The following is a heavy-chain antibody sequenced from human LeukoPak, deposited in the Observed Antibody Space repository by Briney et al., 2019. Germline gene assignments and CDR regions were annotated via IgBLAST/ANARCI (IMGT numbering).Heavy chain of an antibody. CDR1: GFTFSSYS. J-gene: IGHJ4*02. Sequence: GGSLRLSCAASGFTFSSYSMNWARQAPGKGLEWVSSISSSSSYIYYADSVKGRFTISRDNAKNSLYLQMNSLRAEDTAVYYCARGYSGYDPYYFDYWGQGTLVTVSS. CDR3: ARGYSGYDPYYFDY. CDR2: ISSSSSYI. V-gene: IGHV3-21*01. D-gene: IGHD5-12*01.